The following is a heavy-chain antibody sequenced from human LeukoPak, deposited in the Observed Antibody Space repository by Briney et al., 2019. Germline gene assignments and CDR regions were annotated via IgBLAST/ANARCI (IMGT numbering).Heavy chain of an antibody. V-gene: IGHV4-39*07. CDR1: GGSISSSSYY. J-gene: IGHJ4*02. Sequence: SETLSLTCTVSGGSISSSSYYWGWIRQPPGKGLEWIGSIYYSGSTYYNPSLKSRVTISVDTSKNQFSLKLSSVTAADTAVYYCTRGVRDSSGFYYSSDYWGQGTLVTVSS. CDR3: TRGVRDSSGFYYSSDY. CDR2: IYYSGST. D-gene: IGHD3-22*01.